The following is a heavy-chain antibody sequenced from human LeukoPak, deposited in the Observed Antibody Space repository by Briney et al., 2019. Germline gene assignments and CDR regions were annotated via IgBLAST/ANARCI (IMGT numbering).Heavy chain of an antibody. D-gene: IGHD3-10*01. J-gene: IGHJ5*02. CDR2: ISYDGSNK. CDR3: AKDLMRDRWFGES. CDR1: GFTFSSYA. Sequence: PGGSLRLSCAASGFTFSSYAMSWVRQAPGKGLEWVAVISYDGSNKYYADSVKGRFTISRDNSKNTLYLQMNSLRAEDTAVYYCAKDLMRDRWFGESWGQGTLVTVSS. V-gene: IGHV3-30*04.